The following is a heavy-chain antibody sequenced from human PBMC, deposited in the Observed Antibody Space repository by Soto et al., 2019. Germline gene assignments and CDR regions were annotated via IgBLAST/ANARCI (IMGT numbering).Heavy chain of an antibody. Sequence: QIQLVQSGPEVKKPGASMKVSCKPYDFSFTSHGISWVRQAPGQGLEWMGWISLYNGNTNYAQQFQGRVTMTTDTSTSTAYMELRSLRSDDTAMYFCAIYHLELFRFDYWGQGTLVTVSS. J-gene: IGHJ4*02. CDR1: DFSFTSHG. CDR3: AIYHLELFRFDY. D-gene: IGHD2-2*01. V-gene: IGHV1-18*04. CDR2: ISLYNGNT.